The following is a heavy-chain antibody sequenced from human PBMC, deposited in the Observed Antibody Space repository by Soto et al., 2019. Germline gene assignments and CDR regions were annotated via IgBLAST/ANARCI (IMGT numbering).Heavy chain of an antibody. J-gene: IGHJ4*02. V-gene: IGHV3-30*18. CDR2: ISYDGSNK. D-gene: IGHD3-3*01. CDR3: AKEGPGYDFWSGYLYYFDY. Sequence: QAGGSLRLSCAASGFTFSSYGMHWVLQAPGKGLEWVAVISYDGSNKYYADSVKGRFTISRDNSKNTLYLQMNSLRAEDTAVYYCAKEGPGYDFWSGYLYYFDYWGQGTLVTVSS. CDR1: GFTFSSYG.